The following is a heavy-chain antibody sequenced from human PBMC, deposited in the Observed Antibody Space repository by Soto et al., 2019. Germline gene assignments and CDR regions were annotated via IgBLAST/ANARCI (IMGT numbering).Heavy chain of an antibody. CDR2: INHSGST. Sequence: SETLSLTCAVYGGSFSGYYWSWIRQPPGKGLEWIGEINHSGSTNYNPSLKSRVTISVDTSKNQFSLKLSSVTAADTAVYYCARADAGAIFGVDPYYYGMDVWGQGTTVTVSS. D-gene: IGHD3-3*01. J-gene: IGHJ6*02. CDR1: GGSFSGYY. CDR3: ARADAGAIFGVDPYYYGMDV. V-gene: IGHV4-34*01.